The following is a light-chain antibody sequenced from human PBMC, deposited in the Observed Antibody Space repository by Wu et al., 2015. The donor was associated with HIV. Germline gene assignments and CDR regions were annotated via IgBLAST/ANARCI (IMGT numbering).Light chain of an antibody. V-gene: IGKV3-20*01. CDR2: DAS. J-gene: IGKJ3*01. CDR3: QQYGSSPGT. Sequence: EIVLTQSPATLSLSPGERATLSCRASQSVSSYLAWYQQKPGQAPRLLIYDASNRATGIPDRFSGSGSGTDFTLTISRLEPEDFAVYYCQQYGSSPGTFGPGTKVDIK. CDR1: QSVSSY.